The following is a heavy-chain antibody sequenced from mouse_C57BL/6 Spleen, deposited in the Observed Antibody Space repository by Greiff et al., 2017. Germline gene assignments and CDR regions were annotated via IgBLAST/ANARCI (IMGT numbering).Heavy chain of an antibody. CDR1: GFTFNTYA. V-gene: IGHV10-3*01. J-gene: IGHJ2*01. CDR2: ISRKSSNYAT. D-gene: IGHD4-1*01. Sequence: EVQLMESGGGLVQPKGSLKLSCAASGFTFNTYAMHWVRQAPGKGLEWVARISRKSSNYATYYADSVKDRFTISRDDSHSMLYLHMNNLKTEDTAMSYCLRGELCYFDYWGQGTTLTVSS. CDR3: LRGELCYFDY.